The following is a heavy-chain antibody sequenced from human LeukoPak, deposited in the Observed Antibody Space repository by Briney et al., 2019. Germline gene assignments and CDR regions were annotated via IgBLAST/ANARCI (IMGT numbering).Heavy chain of an antibody. D-gene: IGHD6-19*01. CDR1: GFTFSNAW. Sequence: KPWGSLRLSCAASGFTFSNAWMSWVRQAPGKGLEWVGRIKSKTDGGTTDYAAPVKGIFTISRDDSKNTLYLQMTSLKTEDTAEYYCTTYGRQWLVDDFDIWGQGTMVTVSS. J-gene: IGHJ3*02. CDR3: TTYGRQWLVDDFDI. V-gene: IGHV3-15*01. CDR2: IKSKTDGGTT.